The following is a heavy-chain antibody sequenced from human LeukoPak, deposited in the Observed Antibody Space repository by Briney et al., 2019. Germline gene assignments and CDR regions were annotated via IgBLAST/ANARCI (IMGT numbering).Heavy chain of an antibody. CDR3: ARDPPHGDHDY. D-gene: IGHD4-17*01. CDR1: GFIFSNYE. V-gene: IGHV3-48*03. Sequence: GGSLRLSCAASGFIFSNYEMNWVRQAPGKGLEWISYIGSSGRNTHYADSVKGRFTSSRDNAKDSLYLQMNSLRAEDTAVYYCARDPPHGDHDYWGQGTLVTVSS. CDR2: IGSSGRNT. J-gene: IGHJ4*02.